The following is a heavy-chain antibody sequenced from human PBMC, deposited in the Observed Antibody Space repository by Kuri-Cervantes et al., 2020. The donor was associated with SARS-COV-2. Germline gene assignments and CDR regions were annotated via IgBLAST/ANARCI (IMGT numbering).Heavy chain of an antibody. Sequence: SETLSLTCTVSGGSISSGSYYWSWIRQPAGKGLEWIRRIYTSGSTNYNPSLKSRVTISVDTSKNQFSLKLSSVTAADTAVYYCASGGSSGYFNYWGQGTLVTVSS. CDR2: IYTSGST. D-gene: IGHD3-22*01. CDR1: GGSISSGSYY. J-gene: IGHJ4*02. V-gene: IGHV4-61*02. CDR3: ASGGSSGYFNY.